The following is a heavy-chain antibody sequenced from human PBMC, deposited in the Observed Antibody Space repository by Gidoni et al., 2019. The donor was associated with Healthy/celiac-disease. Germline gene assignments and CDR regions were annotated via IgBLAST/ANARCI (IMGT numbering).Heavy chain of an antibody. V-gene: IGHV3-48*01. D-gene: IGHD3-22*01. J-gene: IGHJ6*02. Sequence: EVQLVESGGGLVQPGGSLSLSCAASGFTFSSYSLNWVRQAPGKGLEWVSYISSSSSTIYYADSVKGRFTISRDNAKNSLYLQMNSLRAEDTAVYYCARDGGSYYDSSGYFYGMDVWGQGTTVTVSS. CDR2: ISSSSSTI. CDR3: ARDGGSYYDSSGYFYGMDV. CDR1: GFTFSSYS.